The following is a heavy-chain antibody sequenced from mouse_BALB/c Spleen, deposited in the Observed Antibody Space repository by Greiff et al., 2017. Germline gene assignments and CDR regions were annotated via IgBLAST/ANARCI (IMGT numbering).Heavy chain of an antibody. V-gene: IGHV5-6*01. D-gene: IGHD1-1*01. J-gene: IGHJ2*01. CDR3: AGSWDY. CDR2: ISSGGSYT. CDR1: GFTFSSYG. Sequence: EVHLVESGGDLVKPGGSLKLSCAASGFTFSSYGMSWVRQTPDKRLEWVATISSGGSYTYYPDSVKGRFTISRDNAKNTLYLQMSSLKSEDTAMYYCAGSWDYWGQGTTLTVSS.